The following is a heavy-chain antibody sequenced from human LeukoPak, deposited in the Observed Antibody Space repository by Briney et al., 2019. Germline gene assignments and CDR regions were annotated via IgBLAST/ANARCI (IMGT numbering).Heavy chain of an antibody. CDR3: ARNVASGQWLVPYYFDY. CDR2: INHSGST. V-gene: IGHV4-34*01. Sequence: PSETLSLTCAVYGGSFSGYYWSWIPQPPGKGLEWIGEINHSGSTNYNPSLKSRVTISVDTSKNQFSLKLSSVTAADTAVYYCARNVASGQWLVPYYFDYWGQGTLVTVSS. J-gene: IGHJ4*02. D-gene: IGHD6-19*01. CDR1: GGSFSGYY.